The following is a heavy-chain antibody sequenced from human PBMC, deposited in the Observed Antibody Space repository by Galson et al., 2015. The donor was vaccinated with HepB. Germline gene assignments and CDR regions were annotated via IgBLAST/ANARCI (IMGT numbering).Heavy chain of an antibody. Sequence: SVKVSCKASGYTFTSYYMHWVRQAPGQGLEWMGIINPSGGSTSYAQKFQGRVTMTRDTSTSTVYMELSSLRSEDTAVYYCARGTGGSRTSSGYFDYWGQGTLVTVSS. CDR3: ARGTGGSRTSSGYFDY. CDR2: INPSGGST. CDR1: GYTFTSYY. J-gene: IGHJ4*02. D-gene: IGHD3-22*01. V-gene: IGHV1-46*03.